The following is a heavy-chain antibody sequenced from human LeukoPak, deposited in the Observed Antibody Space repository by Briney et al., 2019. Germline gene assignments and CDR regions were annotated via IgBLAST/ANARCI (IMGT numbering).Heavy chain of an antibody. D-gene: IGHD3-22*01. V-gene: IGHV4-31*03. J-gene: IGHJ5*02. CDR2: IYYSGST. CDR1: GGSISSSSYY. Sequence: SETLSLTCTVSGGSISSSSYYWGWIRQPPGKGLEWIGYIYYSGSTYYNPSLKSRVTISVDTSKNQFSLKLSSVTAADTAVYYCARSMLAYDSSGYYTNWFDPWGQGTLVTVSS. CDR3: ARSMLAYDSSGYYTNWFDP.